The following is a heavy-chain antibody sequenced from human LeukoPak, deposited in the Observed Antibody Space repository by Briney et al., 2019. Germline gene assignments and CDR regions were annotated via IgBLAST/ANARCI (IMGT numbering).Heavy chain of an antibody. CDR3: ARGGGDYVWGSYRFDY. J-gene: IGHJ4*02. CDR2: IYYSGST. Sequence: SETLSLTCTVSGGSISSYYWSWIRQPPGKGLEWIGYIYYSGSTNYNPSLKSRVTISVDTSKNQFSLKLSSVTAADTAVYYCARGGGDYVWGSYRFDYWGQGTLVTVSS. D-gene: IGHD3-16*02. CDR1: GGSISSYY. V-gene: IGHV4-59*01.